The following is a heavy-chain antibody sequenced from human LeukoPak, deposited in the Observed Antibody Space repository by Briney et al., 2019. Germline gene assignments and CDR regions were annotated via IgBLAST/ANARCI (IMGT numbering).Heavy chain of an antibody. CDR2: IIPIFGTA. CDR1: GGTFSSYA. Sequence: SVKVSCKASGGTFSSYAISWVRQAPGHGIEWMGGIIPIFGTAKYAQKFQGRVTITADKSTSTAYMELSSLRSEDTAVYYCARDRGGLELRLAWFDPWGQGTLVTVSS. J-gene: IGHJ5*02. D-gene: IGHD1-7*01. CDR3: ARDRGGLELRLAWFDP. V-gene: IGHV1-69*06.